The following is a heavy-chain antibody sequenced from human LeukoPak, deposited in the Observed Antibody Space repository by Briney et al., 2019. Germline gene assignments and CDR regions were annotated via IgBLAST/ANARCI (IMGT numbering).Heavy chain of an antibody. CDR1: GGSISSYY. J-gene: IGHJ4*02. V-gene: IGHV4-4*07. CDR3: ARGNIFCSGGSCSTNIDY. Sequence: SETLSLTCTVSGGSISSYYWNWIRQPAGKGLEWIGRIHTSGSTNYNPSFKSRVTMSVDTSKNQFSLKLSSVTAADTAVYHCARGNIFCSGGSCSTNIDYWGQGTLVTVSS. D-gene: IGHD2-15*01. CDR2: IHTSGST.